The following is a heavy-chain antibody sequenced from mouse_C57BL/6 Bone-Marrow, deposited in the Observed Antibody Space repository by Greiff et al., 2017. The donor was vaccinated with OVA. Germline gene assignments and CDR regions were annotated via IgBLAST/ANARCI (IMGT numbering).Heavy chain of an antibody. J-gene: IGHJ4*01. V-gene: IGHV7-3*01. CDR1: GFTFTDYY. CDR3: ARYSALWLDD. CDR2: IRNKANGYNT. D-gene: IGHD1-1*02. Sequence: EVMLVESGGGLVQPGGSLSLSCAASGFTFTDYYMSWVRQPPGQALEWFGFIRNKANGYNTEYSASVKGRFTISRDNSQSILYLQMHALRAEDSATYYCARYSALWLDDWGKGTSVTVSS.